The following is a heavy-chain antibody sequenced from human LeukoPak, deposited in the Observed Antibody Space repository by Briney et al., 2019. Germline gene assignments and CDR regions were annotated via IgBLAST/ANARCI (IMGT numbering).Heavy chain of an antibody. Sequence: SETLSLTCAVYGGSFSGYYWSWIRQPPGKGLEWIGEINHSGSTNYNPSLKSRVTISVDTSKNQFSLKLSSVTAADTAVYYCARGDLIFAYWGQGTLVTVSS. CDR3: ARGDLIFAY. CDR2: INHSGST. D-gene: IGHD2-8*01. V-gene: IGHV4-34*01. CDR1: GGSFSGYY. J-gene: IGHJ4*02.